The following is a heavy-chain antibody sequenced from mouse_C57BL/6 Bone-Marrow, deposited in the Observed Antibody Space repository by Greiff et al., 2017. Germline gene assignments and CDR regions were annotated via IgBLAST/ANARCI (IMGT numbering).Heavy chain of an antibody. V-gene: IGHV10-1*01. CDR1: GFSFNTYA. CDR2: IRSKSNNYAT. J-gene: IGHJ4*01. Sequence: EVKLLESGGGLVQPKGSLKLSCAASGFSFNTYAMNWVRQAPGKGLEWVARIRSKSNNYATYYADSVKDRFTISRDDSESMLYLQMNNLKTEDTAMYYCVRGIYAMDYWGQGTSVTVSS. CDR3: VRGIYAMDY.